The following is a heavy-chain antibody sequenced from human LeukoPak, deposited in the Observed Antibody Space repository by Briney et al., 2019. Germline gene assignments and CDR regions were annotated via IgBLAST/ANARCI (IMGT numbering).Heavy chain of an antibody. V-gene: IGHV3-53*01. D-gene: IGHD6-13*01. CDR3: ASHSSSWYGFDY. CDR2: IYSGGST. CDR1: GFTVSSNH. J-gene: IGHJ4*02. Sequence: GGSLRLSCAASGFTVSSNHMSWVRQAPGKGLEWVSVIYSGGSTYYADSVKGRFTSSRENSKNTLYLQMNSLRAGDTAVYYCASHSSSWYGFDYWGQGTLVTVSS.